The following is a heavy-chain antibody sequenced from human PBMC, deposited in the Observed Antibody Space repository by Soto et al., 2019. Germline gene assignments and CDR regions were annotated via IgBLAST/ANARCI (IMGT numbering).Heavy chain of an antibody. Sequence: QLQLQESGPGLVKPSETLSLTCAVSGGSISSSTYYWAWIRQPPGKGLEWIGSIYYSGSTYYNPSLKRRVSISVDTSMNQFSLKLTSVTAADTAVYYCAVDFGDDSFYWGQGTLVIVSS. CDR1: GGSISSSTYY. D-gene: IGHD4-17*01. CDR3: AVDFGDDSFY. J-gene: IGHJ4*02. CDR2: IYYSGST. V-gene: IGHV4-39*01.